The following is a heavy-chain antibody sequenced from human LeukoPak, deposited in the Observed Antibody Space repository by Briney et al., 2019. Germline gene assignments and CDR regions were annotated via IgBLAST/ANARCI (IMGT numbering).Heavy chain of an antibody. J-gene: IGHJ4*02. V-gene: IGHV4-34*01. CDR2: INHSGST. CDR1: GFTVSSNY. D-gene: IGHD6-19*01. CDR3: ARRVSWYSSGHKIYYFDY. Sequence: GSLRLSCAASGFTVSSNYMSWVRRPPGKGLEWIGEINHSGSTNYNPSLKSRVTISVDTSKNQFSLKLSSVTAADTAVYYCARRVSWYSSGHKIYYFDYWGQGTLVTVSS.